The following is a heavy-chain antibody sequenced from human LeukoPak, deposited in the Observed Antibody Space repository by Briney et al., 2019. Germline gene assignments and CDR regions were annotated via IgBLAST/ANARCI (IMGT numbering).Heavy chain of an antibody. Sequence: PSETLSLTCTVSGGSISSSSYYWGWIRQPPGKGLEWIGSIYYGGSTYYNPSLKSRVTISVDTSKNQFSLKLSSVTAADTAVYYCARLISSGWSRDYYYYYYMDVWGKGTTVTISS. J-gene: IGHJ6*03. CDR2: IYYGGST. V-gene: IGHV4-39*01. CDR1: GGSISSSSYY. CDR3: ARLISSGWSRDYYYYYYMDV. D-gene: IGHD6-19*01.